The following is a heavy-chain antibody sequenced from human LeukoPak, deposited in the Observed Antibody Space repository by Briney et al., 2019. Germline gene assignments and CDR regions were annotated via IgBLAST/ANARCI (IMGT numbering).Heavy chain of an antibody. CDR1: GLTFDDYA. J-gene: IGHJ5*02. CDR3: AKATAINYYDSSGYYYAYNWFDP. Sequence: GGSLRLSCAASGLTFDDYAMHWVRQAPGKGLEWVSGISWNSGSIGYADSVKGRFTISRDNAKNSLYLQMNSLRAEDTALYYCAKATAINYYDSSGYYYAYNWFDPWGQGTLVTVSS. D-gene: IGHD3-22*01. V-gene: IGHV3-9*01. CDR2: ISWNSGSI.